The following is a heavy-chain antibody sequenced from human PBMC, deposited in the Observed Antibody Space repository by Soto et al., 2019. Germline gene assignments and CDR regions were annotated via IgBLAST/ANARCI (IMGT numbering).Heavy chain of an antibody. J-gene: IGHJ6*03. V-gene: IGHV4-31*03. CDR2: IYYSGST. CDR3: ARGRYCSSTSCPTYYYYYYKDV. Sequence: SETLSLTCTVSGGSISSGGYYWSWIRQHPGKGLEWIGYIYYSGSTYYNPSLKSRVTISVDTSKNQFSLKLSSVTAADTAVYYCARGRYCSSTSCPTYYYYYYKDVWGKGTTVTVSS. CDR1: GGSISSGGYY. D-gene: IGHD2-2*01.